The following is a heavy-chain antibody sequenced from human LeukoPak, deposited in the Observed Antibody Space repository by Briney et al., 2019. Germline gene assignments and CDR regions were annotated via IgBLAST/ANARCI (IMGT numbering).Heavy chain of an antibody. CDR1: GFTFSSYD. V-gene: IGHV3-13*01. D-gene: IGHD4-17*01. J-gene: IGHJ5*02. Sequence: GGSLRLSCAASGFTFSSYDMHWVRQATGKGLEWVSAIGTAGDTYYPGSVKGRFTISRENAKNSLYLQMNSLRAEDTAVYYCARGYGDYNNNWFDPWGQGTPVTVSS. CDR2: IGTAGDT. CDR3: ARGYGDYNNNWFDP.